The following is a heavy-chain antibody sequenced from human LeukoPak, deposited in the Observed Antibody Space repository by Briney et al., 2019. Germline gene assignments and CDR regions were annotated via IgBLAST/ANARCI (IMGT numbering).Heavy chain of an antibody. J-gene: IGHJ4*02. CDR1: GFTFTDYA. D-gene: IGHD6-19*01. CDR2: ISASGSTT. V-gene: IGHV3-23*01. CDR3: AKARTPYNSGFDY. Sequence: PGGSLTLSCAASGFTFTDYAMGWVRQPPGQGLEWASNISASGSTTYYADSVRGRFTISRDNSKNTLSLQMSSLRAEDTAVYYCAKARTPYNSGFDYWGQGALVAVSS.